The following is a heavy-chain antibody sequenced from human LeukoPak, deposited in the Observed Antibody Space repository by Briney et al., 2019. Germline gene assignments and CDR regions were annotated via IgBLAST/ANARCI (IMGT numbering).Heavy chain of an antibody. V-gene: IGHV3-64*01. CDR1: GFFFSSYA. Sequence: PGGSLRLSCAASGFFFSSYAMHWVRQAPGKGLEYVSAISSNGGSTYYANSVKGRFTISRDNSKNTLYLQMGSLRAEDMAVYYCAVSRTAYYYYGMDVWGQGTTVTVSS. CDR2: ISSNGGST. D-gene: IGHD1-14*01. CDR3: AVSRTAYYYYGMDV. J-gene: IGHJ6*02.